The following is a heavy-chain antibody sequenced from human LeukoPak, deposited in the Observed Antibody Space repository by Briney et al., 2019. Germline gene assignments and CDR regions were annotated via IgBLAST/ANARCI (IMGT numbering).Heavy chain of an antibody. CDR2: IDYSGNT. V-gene: IGHV4-39*07. Sequence: SETLSLTCTVSGGSISSSGYCWGWIRQPPGRGLEWIGSIDYSGNTNYNPSLKSRVTISVDTSKNQFSLKLSSVTAADTAVYYCARDGENCSGGSCPAAFDIWGQGTMVTVSS. D-gene: IGHD2-15*01. J-gene: IGHJ3*02. CDR3: ARDGENCSGGSCPAAFDI. CDR1: GGSISSSGYC.